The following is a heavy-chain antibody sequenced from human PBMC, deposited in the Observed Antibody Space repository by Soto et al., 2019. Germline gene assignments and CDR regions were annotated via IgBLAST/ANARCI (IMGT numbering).Heavy chain of an antibody. CDR1: GGSFSGSY. Sequence: SETLSLTCAVDGGSFSGSYWSWIRQHPGKGLEWIGEINRTGITTSNPSLQSRVTISVDTSKNQFSLQLSSVTAAKTAVYYCARGRSGSEYCSGGSCYRRVGPYYYYYYCMDVWCQGTTVTVSS. D-gene: IGHD2-15*01. V-gene: IGHV4-34*01. J-gene: IGHJ6*02. CDR3: ARGRSGSEYCSGGSCYRRVGPYYYYYYCMDV. CDR2: INRTGIT.